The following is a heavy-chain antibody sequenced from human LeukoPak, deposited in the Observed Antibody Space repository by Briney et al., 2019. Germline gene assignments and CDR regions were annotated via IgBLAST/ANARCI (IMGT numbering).Heavy chain of an antibody. CDR1: GYTFTSYG. CDR2: ISAYNGNT. D-gene: IGHD3-9*01. J-gene: IGHJ4*02. Sequence: ASVKVSCKASGYTFTSYGISWVRQAPGQGLEWKGWISAYNGNTNYAQKLQGRVTMTTDTSTSTAYMELRSLRSDDTAVYYCARSPLRYFDWLEFDYWGQGTLVTVSS. CDR3: ARSPLRYFDWLEFDY. V-gene: IGHV1-18*01.